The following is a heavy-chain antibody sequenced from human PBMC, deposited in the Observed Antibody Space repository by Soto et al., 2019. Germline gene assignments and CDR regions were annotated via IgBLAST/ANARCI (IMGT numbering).Heavy chain of an antibody. CDR2: ISGSGGST. V-gene: IGHV3-23*01. CDR1: GFTFSSYA. Sequence: GGSLRLSCAASGFTFSSYAMSWVRQAPGKGLEWVSAISGSGGSTYYADSVKGRFTISRDNSKNTLYLQMNSLRAEDTAVYYCAKERLGITVVVPPDKWFDYWGQGTLVTVSS. J-gene: IGHJ4*02. CDR3: AKERLGITVVVPPDKWFDY. D-gene: IGHD2-2*01.